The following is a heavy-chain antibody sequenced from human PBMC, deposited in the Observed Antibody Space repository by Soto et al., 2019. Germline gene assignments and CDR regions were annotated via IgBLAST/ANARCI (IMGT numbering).Heavy chain of an antibody. V-gene: IGHV4-34*01. Sequence: PSETLSLTCAVYGGSFSGYYWSWIRQSPGKGLEWIGEINHSGRTNYNPSLKSRVIISVDTSKNQFSLKLSSVTAADTAVYYCARGLMGLIVIDYWGQGTLVTVSS. CDR1: GGSFSGYY. CDR2: INHSGRT. CDR3: ARGLMGLIVIDY. J-gene: IGHJ4*02. D-gene: IGHD2-8*01.